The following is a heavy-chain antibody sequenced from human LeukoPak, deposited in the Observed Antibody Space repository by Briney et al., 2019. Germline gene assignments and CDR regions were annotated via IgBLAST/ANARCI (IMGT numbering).Heavy chain of an antibody. Sequence: SETLSLTCTVSGGSISSDYWSWIRQPPGKGLEWIGYIDNSGNTNYNPSLKSRVTISVDTPKNQFSLRLSSVTAADTAVYYCATSTGTIYTWFDRWGQGTLVTVSS. CDR1: GGSISSDY. J-gene: IGHJ5*02. V-gene: IGHV4-59*01. CDR2: IDNSGNT. CDR3: ATSTGTIYTWFDR. D-gene: IGHD1-1*01.